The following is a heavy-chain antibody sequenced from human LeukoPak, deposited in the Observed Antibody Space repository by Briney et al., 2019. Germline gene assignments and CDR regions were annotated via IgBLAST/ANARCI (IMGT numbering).Heavy chain of an antibody. CDR1: GFTFSSYW. Sequence: GGSLRLSCAASGFTFSSYWMSWVRLAPGKGLAWVANIREDGSDDTYEASVKGRFTISRDNARNSLFLQMNSLRAEDTAVYYCARGDGYYFGFWGQGTPVTVSS. J-gene: IGHJ4*02. CDR3: ARGDGYYFGF. CDR2: IREDGSDD. V-gene: IGHV3-7*03.